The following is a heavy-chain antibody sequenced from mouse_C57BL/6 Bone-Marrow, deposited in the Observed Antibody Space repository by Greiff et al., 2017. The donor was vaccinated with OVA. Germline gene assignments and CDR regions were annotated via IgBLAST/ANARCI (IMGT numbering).Heavy chain of an antibody. CDR3: TRGVITTALEEY. CDR2: IYPGNSDT. V-gene: IGHV1-5*01. J-gene: IGHJ2*01. D-gene: IGHD1-1*01. CDR1: GYTFTSYW. Sequence: EVQRVESGTVLARPGASVKMSCKTSGYTFTSYWMHWVKQRPGQGLEWIGAIYPGNSDTSYNQKFKGKAKLTAVTSASTAYMELSSLTNEDSAVDYCTRGVITTALEEYWGQGTTLTVSS.